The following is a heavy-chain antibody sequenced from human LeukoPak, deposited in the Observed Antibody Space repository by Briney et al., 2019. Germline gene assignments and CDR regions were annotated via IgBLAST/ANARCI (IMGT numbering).Heavy chain of an antibody. Sequence: GGSLRLSCAASGFTFSSYAMSWVRQAPGKGLEWVSTISGSGGSTYYADSVKGRFTISRDNSKNTLYLQMNSLRAEDTAVYYCEKELHLYSYGTYFDYWGQGTLVTVSS. CDR1: GFTFSSYA. CDR2: ISGSGGST. J-gene: IGHJ4*02. V-gene: IGHV3-23*01. CDR3: EKELHLYSYGTYFDY. D-gene: IGHD5-18*01.